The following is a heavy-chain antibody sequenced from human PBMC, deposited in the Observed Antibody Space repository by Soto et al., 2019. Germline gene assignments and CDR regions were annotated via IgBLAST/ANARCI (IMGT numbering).Heavy chain of an antibody. D-gene: IGHD5-12*01. Sequence: ASVKVSCKASGYTFTSYGINWVRQAPGQGLEWMGWISAYNGNTNYAQKLQGRVTMTTDTSTSTAYMELRSLRSDDTAVYYCARDPGYSGYDSHKAPLDYWGQGTLVTVSS. CDR3: ARDPGYSGYDSHKAPLDY. J-gene: IGHJ4*02. CDR2: ISAYNGNT. CDR1: GYTFTSYG. V-gene: IGHV1-18*01.